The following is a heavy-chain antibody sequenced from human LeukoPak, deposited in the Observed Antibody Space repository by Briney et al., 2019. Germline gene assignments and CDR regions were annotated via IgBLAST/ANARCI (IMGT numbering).Heavy chain of an antibody. V-gene: IGHV1-8*01. CDR3: ARVTYYYDSSGYRNFDY. J-gene: IGHJ4*02. D-gene: IGHD3-22*01. CDR2: MNPNSGNT. Sequence: ASVKVSCKASGYTFTSYDINWVRQATGQGLEWMGWMNPNSGNTGYAQKFQGRVTMTRSTSISTAYMELSSLRSEDTAVYYCARVTYYYDSSGYRNFDYWGQGTLVTVSS. CDR1: GYTFTSYD.